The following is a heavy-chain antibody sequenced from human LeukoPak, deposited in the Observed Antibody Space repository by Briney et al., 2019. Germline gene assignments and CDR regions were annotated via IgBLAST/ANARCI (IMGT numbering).Heavy chain of an antibody. J-gene: IGHJ6*03. CDR2: IYTSGST. CDR3: ARDPGAGWYGDCYMDV. CDR1: GGSISSYY. Sequence: SETLSLTCTVSGGSISSYYWSWIRQPAGKGLEWIGRIYTSGSTNYNPSLKSRVTMSVDTSKNQFSLKLSSVTAADTAVYYCARDPGAGWYGDCYMDVWGKGTTVTVSS. D-gene: IGHD6-19*01. V-gene: IGHV4-4*07.